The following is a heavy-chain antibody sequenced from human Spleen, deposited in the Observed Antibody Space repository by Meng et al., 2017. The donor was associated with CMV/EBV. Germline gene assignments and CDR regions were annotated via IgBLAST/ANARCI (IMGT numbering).Heavy chain of an antibody. CDR3: ARGPYISSSYWYFDV. CDR1: GFTFDDYA. D-gene: IGHD6-13*01. Sequence: SLKISCVASGFTFDDYAMHWVRQAPGKGLEWVSGISVNSDKVGYADSVKGRFTISRDNAKKSLYLQMNNLRAEDTALYHCARGPYISSSYWYFDVWGRGTLVTVSS. J-gene: IGHJ2*01. V-gene: IGHV3-9*01. CDR2: ISVNSDKV.